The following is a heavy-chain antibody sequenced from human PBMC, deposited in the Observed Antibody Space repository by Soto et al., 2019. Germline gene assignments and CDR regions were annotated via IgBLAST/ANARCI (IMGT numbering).Heavy chain of an antibody. CDR1: GYTFTSYG. V-gene: IGHV1-18*01. J-gene: IGHJ5*02. CDR3: ARPLPAPAYCSSTSCYRNWFAP. Sequence: ASVKVSCKASGYTFTSYGSSWVRHAPGQGLEWMGWISAYNGNTNYAQKLQGRVTMTTDTSTSTAYMELRSLGSDDTAVYYCARPLPAPAYCSSTSCYRNWFAPWGQGTLVTVSS. CDR2: ISAYNGNT. D-gene: IGHD2-2*01.